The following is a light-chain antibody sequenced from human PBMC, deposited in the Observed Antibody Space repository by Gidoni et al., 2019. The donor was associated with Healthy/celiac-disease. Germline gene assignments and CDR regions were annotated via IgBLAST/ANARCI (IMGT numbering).Light chain of an antibody. Sequence: EIVRTQSPATLSVSPGSRATLSCRASQSVSSHLAWYQQKPGQAPRILIYGASTRATVIPARFSGGGSGTVFTRTVSSLQSEDFAFFYCQQYKTFGGGTKVEIK. V-gene: IGKV3-15*01. J-gene: IGKJ4*01. CDR2: GAS. CDR3: QQYKT. CDR1: QSVSSH.